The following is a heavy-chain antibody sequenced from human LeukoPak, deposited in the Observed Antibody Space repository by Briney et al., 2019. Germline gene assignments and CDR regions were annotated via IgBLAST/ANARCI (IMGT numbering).Heavy chain of an antibody. D-gene: IGHD3-10*01. CDR1: GFTFSSYA. CDR3: ARSGYYGSGSYSDY. V-gene: IGHV3-30-3*01. Sequence: GGSLRLSCAASGFTFSSYAMHWVRQAPGKGLEWVAAISYDGSNKYYADSVKGRFTISRDNSKNTLYLQMNSLRAEDTALYYCARSGYYGSGSYSDYWGQGTLVTVSS. J-gene: IGHJ4*02. CDR2: ISYDGSNK.